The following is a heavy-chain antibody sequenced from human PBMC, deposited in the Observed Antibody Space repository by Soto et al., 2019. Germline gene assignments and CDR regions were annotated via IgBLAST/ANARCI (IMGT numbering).Heavy chain of an antibody. CDR2: ILPILDVA. CDR1: GGSFSTYS. V-gene: IGHV1-69*02. J-gene: IGHJ4*02. D-gene: IGHD5-12*01. CDR3: VAGYNSRLYY. Sequence: QVQLVQSGAEVRKPGSSVKVSCKASGGSFSTYSINWVRQAPGQGLEWMGRILPILDVANYAQKFQGRVTITADKSTGTAYMEWNTLRSQDTAVYYGVAGYNSRLYYWGQLTLVTVSS.